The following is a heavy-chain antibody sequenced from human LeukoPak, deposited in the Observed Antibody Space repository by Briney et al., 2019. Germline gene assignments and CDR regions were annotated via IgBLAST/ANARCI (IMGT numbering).Heavy chain of an antibody. D-gene: IGHD4-17*01. Sequence: SETLSLTCTVSGGSISSYYWGWVRQPPGRGLEWIGTIYYSGTTYYNPSLKSRVTISIDTSKNHFSLKLSSVTAADTAVYYCARRRGGDYGMYYYYYMDVWGKGTTVTVSS. V-gene: IGHV4-39*07. CDR2: IYYSGTT. CDR1: GGSISSYY. J-gene: IGHJ6*03. CDR3: ARRRGGDYGMYYYYYMDV.